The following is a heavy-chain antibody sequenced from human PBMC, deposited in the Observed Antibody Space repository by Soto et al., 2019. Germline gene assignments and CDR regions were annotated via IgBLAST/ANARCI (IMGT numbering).Heavy chain of an antibody. J-gene: IGHJ3*02. Sequence: SGGSLRLSCAASGFTFSSYEMNWVRQAPGKGLEWVSYISSSGSTIYYADSVKGRSTISRDNAKNSLYLQMNSLRAEDTAVYYCASDSWGSLYRMGAFDIWGQGTMVTVSS. CDR3: ASDSWGSLYRMGAFDI. CDR1: GFTFSSYE. V-gene: IGHV3-48*03. D-gene: IGHD3-16*01. CDR2: ISSSGSTI.